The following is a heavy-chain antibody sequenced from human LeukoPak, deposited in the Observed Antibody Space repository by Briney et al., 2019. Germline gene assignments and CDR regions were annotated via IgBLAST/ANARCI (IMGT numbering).Heavy chain of an antibody. CDR1: GGSISSYY. D-gene: IGHD5-18*01. J-gene: IGHJ4*02. CDR2: IYYTGAT. CDR3: ARAGYSYGTGYYFDY. V-gene: IGHV4-59*01. Sequence: PSETLSLTCTFTGGSISSYYWSWIRLPPGKGLDWIGYIYYTGATYYNPSLKSRVTISLDTSKNQFSLKLSSVTAADAAVYYCARAGYSYGTGYYFDYWGQGALVTVSS.